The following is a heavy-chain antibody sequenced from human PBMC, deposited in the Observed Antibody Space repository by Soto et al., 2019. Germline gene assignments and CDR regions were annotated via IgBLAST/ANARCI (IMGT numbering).Heavy chain of an antibody. CDR1: GYSISSGYY. D-gene: IGHD3-9*01. J-gene: IGHJ4*02. V-gene: IGHV4-38-2*01. CDR2: IYHSGST. CDR3: ARQRLRYFDWLLYPYYFDY. Sequence: SETLSLTCAVSGYSISSGYYWGWIRQPPGKGLEWIGSIYHSGSTYYNPSLKSRVTISVDTSKNQFSLKLSSVTAADTAVYYCARQRLRYFDWLLYPYYFDYWGQGTLVTVSS.